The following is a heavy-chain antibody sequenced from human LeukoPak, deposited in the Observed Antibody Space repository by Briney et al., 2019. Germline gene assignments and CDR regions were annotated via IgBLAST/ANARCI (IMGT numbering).Heavy chain of an antibody. Sequence: SETLSLTCAVYGESFSGYYWTWIRQSPGKGLEWIGEINHSGSTNYNPSLKSRVTISVDTSKNQFSLKLSSVTAADTAVYYCARTSGDWLSWAWIGVDVWGKGTTVTVSS. D-gene: IGHD3-9*01. V-gene: IGHV4-34*01. CDR1: GESFSGYY. CDR3: ARTSGDWLSWAWIGVDV. CDR2: INHSGST. J-gene: IGHJ6*04.